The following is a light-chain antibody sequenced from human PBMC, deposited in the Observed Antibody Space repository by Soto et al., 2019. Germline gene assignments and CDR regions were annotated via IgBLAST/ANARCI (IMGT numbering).Light chain of an antibody. Sequence: QSVLTQPASVSGSPGQSITISCSGTTSDVGGYNLVSWYQQHTAKAPKLLIYEGTQRPSGVSSRFSGSKSGNTASLTISGLQAEDEADYYCSSYTRSSSYVFGTGTKVTVL. V-gene: IGLV2-14*02. CDR1: TSDVGGYNL. CDR2: EGT. J-gene: IGLJ1*01. CDR3: SSYTRSSSYV.